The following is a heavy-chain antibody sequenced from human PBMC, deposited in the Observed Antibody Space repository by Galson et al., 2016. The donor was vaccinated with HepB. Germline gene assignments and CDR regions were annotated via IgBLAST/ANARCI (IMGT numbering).Heavy chain of an antibody. J-gene: IGHJ6*02. Sequence: SVKVSCKASGYAYTSYGINWLRQAPGQGPEWMGWISAANGNTLYAPKFQGRVTLTTDTSTSTAYMELTSLKSDDTAVYYCASTPEDRAGWYKNYFYYAMDVWGQGTTVTVSS. D-gene: IGHD1-14*01. CDR1: GYAYTSYG. CDR2: ISAANGNT. V-gene: IGHV1-18*01. CDR3: ASTPEDRAGWYKNYFYYAMDV.